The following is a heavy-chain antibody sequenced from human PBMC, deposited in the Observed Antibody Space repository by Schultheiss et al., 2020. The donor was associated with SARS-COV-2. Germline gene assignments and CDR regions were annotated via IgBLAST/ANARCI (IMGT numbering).Heavy chain of an antibody. CDR3: AQNIAAGSVT. D-gene: IGHD6-13*01. Sequence: GGSLRLSCAASGFSFDAHAMHWVRQAPGKGLEWVSGIGWNSGTTGYADSVKGRFTVSRDNAKNSLYLQMNSLRAEDTAVYYCAQNIAAGSVTWGQGTLVTVSS. CDR1: GFSFDAHA. J-gene: IGHJ5*02. CDR2: IGWNSGTT. V-gene: IGHV3-9*01.